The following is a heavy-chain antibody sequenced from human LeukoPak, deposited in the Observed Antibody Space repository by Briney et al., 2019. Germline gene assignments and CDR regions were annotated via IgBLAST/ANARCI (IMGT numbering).Heavy chain of an antibody. CDR1: GYTFTGYY. CDR2: INPNSGGT. J-gene: IGHJ5*02. D-gene: IGHD1-26*01. Sequence: ASVKVSCKASGYTFTGYYMHWVRQAPGQGLEWMGWINPNSGGTNYAQKFQGRVTMTRDTSISTAYMELSRLRSGDTAVYYCARDLLRRGPNWFDPWGQGTLVTVSS. CDR3: ARDLLRRGPNWFDP. V-gene: IGHV1-2*02.